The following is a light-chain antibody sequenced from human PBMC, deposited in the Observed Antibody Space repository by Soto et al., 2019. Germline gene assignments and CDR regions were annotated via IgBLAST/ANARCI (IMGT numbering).Light chain of an antibody. J-gene: IGKJ2*01. CDR1: QNVNNS. Sequence: DIVLTQSPATLSLSPGDRATLSCRASQNVNNSLASSQQQPGQAPSLLIYDASNRATAIQARFSGSWSGTDFAITISSIAPEDFAIYYWQHRLSSYTFGQGTRLEIK. CDR3: QHRLSSYT. V-gene: IGKV3-11*01. CDR2: DAS.